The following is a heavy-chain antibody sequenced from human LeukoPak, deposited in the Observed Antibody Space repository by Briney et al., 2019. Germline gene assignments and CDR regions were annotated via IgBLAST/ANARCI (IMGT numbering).Heavy chain of an antibody. Sequence: SETLSLTCGVYGGSFSAYDYWIWIRQPPGKGLEWIGEFNHNGITSYNPSLKSRVTISIDTSKNQFSLKLNSVTAADTAVYYCARVGDPYDSSGLDAFDIWGQGTMVTVSS. CDR2: FNHNGIT. CDR1: GGSFSAYDY. J-gene: IGHJ3*02. V-gene: IGHV4-34*01. D-gene: IGHD3-22*01. CDR3: ARVGDPYDSSGLDAFDI.